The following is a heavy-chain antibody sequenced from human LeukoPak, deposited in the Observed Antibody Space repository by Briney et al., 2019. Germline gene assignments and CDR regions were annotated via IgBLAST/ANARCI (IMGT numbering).Heavy chain of an antibody. D-gene: IGHD5-18*01. J-gene: IGHJ4*02. CDR1: GYSFTSYW. CDR2: IYPGDSET. CDR3: ARKGGYGLPYDY. V-gene: IGHV5-51*01. Sequence: GDSLKISCKGSGYSFTSYWFGWAGQMHGKGLEWMGIIYPGDSETRHSPSFQGQVTISADKSISTAYLQWSSLKASDTAMYYWARKGGYGLPYDYWGQGTLVTVSS.